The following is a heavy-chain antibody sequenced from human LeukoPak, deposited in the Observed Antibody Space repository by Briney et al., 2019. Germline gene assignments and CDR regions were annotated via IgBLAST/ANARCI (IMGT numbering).Heavy chain of an antibody. D-gene: IGHD6-19*01. J-gene: IGHJ2*01. CDR3: AKDLGGGSGCYDL. Sequence: GGSLRLSCAASGFSFSSYAMSWVRQAPGKGLEWVSAISGSGGHTHYTDSVKGRFTISRDNSKNTLYLQMNSLRAEDTAVYYCAKDLGGGSGCYDLWGRGTLVTVSS. V-gene: IGHV3-23*01. CDR2: ISGSGGHT. CDR1: GFSFSSYA.